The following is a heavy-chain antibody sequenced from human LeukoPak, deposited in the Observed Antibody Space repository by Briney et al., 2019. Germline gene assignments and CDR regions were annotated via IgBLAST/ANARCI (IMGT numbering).Heavy chain of an antibody. Sequence: GGSLRLSCAASGFTFSSYGMHWVRQAPGKGLEWVAVISYDGSNKYYADSVKGRFTISRDNSKNTLYLQMNSLRAEDTAVYYCAKDSGFGEVDYYYGMDVWGQGTTVTVSS. D-gene: IGHD3-10*01. CDR1: GFTFSSYG. V-gene: IGHV3-30*18. CDR2: ISYDGSNK. CDR3: AKDSGFGEVDYYYGMDV. J-gene: IGHJ6*02.